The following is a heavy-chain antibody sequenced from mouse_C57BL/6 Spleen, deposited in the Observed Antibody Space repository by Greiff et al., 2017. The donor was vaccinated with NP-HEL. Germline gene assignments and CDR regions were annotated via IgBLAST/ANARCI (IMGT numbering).Heavy chain of an antibody. CDR2: ILPISGYT. CDR1: GSTFTTFW. V-gene: IGHV1-7*01. Sequence: VQLQQSVTVLAKPGASVRLSCKPSGSTFTTFWMHWVKPRPGPGLAWIGSILPISGYTTYKQTFKDTATLTADKSSSTAYMRLSSLTDEDSAVYYCARGPFMDYWGQGTSVTVSS. CDR3: ARGPFMDY. J-gene: IGHJ4*01.